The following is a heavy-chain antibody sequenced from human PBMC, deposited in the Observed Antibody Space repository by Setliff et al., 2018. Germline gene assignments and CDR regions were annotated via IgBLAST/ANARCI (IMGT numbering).Heavy chain of an antibody. CDR3: ARTSTGRYFDL. CDR2: IYYSGST. V-gene: IGHV4-39*01. D-gene: IGHD2-2*01. Sequence: SETLSLTCTVSGGSISSSSYYWGWIRQPPGKGLEWIGSIYYSGSTYYNTSLKSRVTISVDTSKNQFSLKLSSVTAADTAVYYCARTSTGRYFDLWGSGTLVTVSS. J-gene: IGHJ2*01. CDR1: GGSISSSSYY.